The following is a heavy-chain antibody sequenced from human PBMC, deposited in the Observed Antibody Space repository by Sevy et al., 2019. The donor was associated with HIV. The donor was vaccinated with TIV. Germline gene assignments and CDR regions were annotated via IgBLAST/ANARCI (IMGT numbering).Heavy chain of an antibody. J-gene: IGHJ3*02. Sequence: ASVKVSCKAFGGTFSSYAISWVRQAPGQGLEWMGGIIPISATANYAQKFQGRVTITADESTSTAYMEMSGLRSEDTAVYYLASTDYYDSDGYYLYAFDIWGQGTMVTVSS. D-gene: IGHD3-22*01. V-gene: IGHV1-69*13. CDR1: GGTFSSYA. CDR3: ASTDYYDSDGYYLYAFDI. CDR2: IIPISATA.